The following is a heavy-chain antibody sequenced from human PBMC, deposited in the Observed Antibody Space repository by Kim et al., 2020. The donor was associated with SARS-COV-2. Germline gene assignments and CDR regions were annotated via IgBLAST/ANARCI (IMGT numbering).Heavy chain of an antibody. D-gene: IGHD6-19*01. CDR1: GFTFSDHY. CDR2: TRNKANSYTT. V-gene: IGHV3-72*01. Sequence: GGSLRLSCAASGFTFSDHYMDWVRQAPGKGLEWVGRTRNKANSYTTEYAASVKGRFTISRDDSKNSLYLQMNSLKTEDTAVYYCARIKGQWLGWDYWGQGTLVTVSS. CDR3: ARIKGQWLGWDY. J-gene: IGHJ4*02.